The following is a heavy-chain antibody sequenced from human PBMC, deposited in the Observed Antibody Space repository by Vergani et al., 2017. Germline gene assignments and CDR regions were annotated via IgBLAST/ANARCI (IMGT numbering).Heavy chain of an antibody. V-gene: IGHV4-34*01. CDR2: INHSGST. Sequence: QVQLQQWGAGLLKPSETLSLTCAVYGASFSGYYWSWIRQPPGKGLEWIGEINHSGSTNYNPSLKSRVTISVDTSKNQFSLKLSSVTAADTAVYYCARGNPNWFDPWGQGTLVTVSS. J-gene: IGHJ5*02. CDR3: ARGNPNWFDP. CDR1: GASFSGYY.